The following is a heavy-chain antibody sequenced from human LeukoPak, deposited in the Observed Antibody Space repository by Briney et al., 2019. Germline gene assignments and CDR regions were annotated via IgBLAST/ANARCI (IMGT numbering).Heavy chain of an antibody. J-gene: IGHJ6*02. CDR2: ISYSGGAT. CDR1: GFTFSSDS. CDR3: AKGGRLYGLDV. Sequence: GGSLILACTASGFTFSSDSMSWVRQAPGKGLEWVSVISYSGGATFHADSVKGRFTISRDNSKNTLYLQMNSLRAEDTAVYYCAKGGRLYGLDVWGQGTTVTVSS. D-gene: IGHD1-26*01. V-gene: IGHV3-23*01.